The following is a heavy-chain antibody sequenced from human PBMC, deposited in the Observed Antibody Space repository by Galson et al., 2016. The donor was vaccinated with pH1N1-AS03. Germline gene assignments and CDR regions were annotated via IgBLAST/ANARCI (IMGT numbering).Heavy chain of an antibody. CDR3: AREGIVAQFMEWYLFY. D-gene: IGHD3-3*01. Sequence: VKVSCKASGYRFKDYAINWVRQAPGQGPEWMGWINTNTGDTKLAQGFAGRFVFSLDASVSTAYLQITSLKAEDTAIYYCAREGIVAQFMEWYLFYWGQGTQLTVSS. V-gene: IGHV7-4-1*02. CDR1: GYRFKDYA. CDR2: INTNTGDT. J-gene: IGHJ4*02.